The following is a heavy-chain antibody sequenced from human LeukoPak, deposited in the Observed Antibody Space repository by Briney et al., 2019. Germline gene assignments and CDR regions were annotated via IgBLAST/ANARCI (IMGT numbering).Heavy chain of an antibody. V-gene: IGHV4-34*01. CDR3: ALHSSSALFDY. CDR1: GGSFSGYY. J-gene: IGHJ4*02. D-gene: IGHD6-6*01. CDR2: INHSGST. Sequence: SETLSLTCAVYGGSFSGYYWSWVRQPPGKGLEWIGEINHSGSTNYNPSLKSRVTISVDTSKNQFSLKLSSVTAVDTAVYYCALHSSSALFDYWGQGTLVTVSS.